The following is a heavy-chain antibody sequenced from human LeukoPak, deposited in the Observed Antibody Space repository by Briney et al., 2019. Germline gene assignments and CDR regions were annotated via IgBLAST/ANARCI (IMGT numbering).Heavy chain of an antibody. CDR3: TTSYSGNSWYDWFGP. CDR2: INSDGSST. V-gene: IGHV3-74*01. D-gene: IGHD6-13*01. J-gene: IGHJ5*02. CDR1: GFTFSSYW. Sequence: GGSLRLSCVASGFTFSSYWMHWVRQAPGKGLVWVSRINSDGSSTSYADSVKGRFTISRDNAKNSLYLQMNSLKTEDTALYFCTTSYSGNSWYDWFGPWGQGTLVTVSS.